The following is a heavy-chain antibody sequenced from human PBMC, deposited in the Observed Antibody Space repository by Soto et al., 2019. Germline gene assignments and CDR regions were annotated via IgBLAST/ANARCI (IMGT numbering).Heavy chain of an antibody. V-gene: IGHV1-69*13. Sequence: SVKVSCKASGGTFSSYAISWVRQAPGQGLEWMGGIIPIFGTANYAQKFQGRVTITADESTSTAYMELSSLRSEDTAVYYCARDAYSYGYIAVAGTLGLDVWGQGTTVTVSS. CDR1: GGTFSSYA. D-gene: IGHD6-19*01. J-gene: IGHJ6*02. CDR2: IIPIFGTA. CDR3: ARDAYSYGYIAVAGTLGLDV.